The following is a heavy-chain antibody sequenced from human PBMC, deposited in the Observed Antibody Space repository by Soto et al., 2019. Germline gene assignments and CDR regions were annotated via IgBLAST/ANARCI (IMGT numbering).Heavy chain of an antibody. J-gene: IGHJ4*02. V-gene: IGHV1-2*02. CDR1: GYTFTGYY. CDR3: AREPPYDYVWGSYRGTYYFDY. D-gene: IGHD3-16*02. Sequence: VASVKVSCKASGYTFTGYYMHWVRQAPGQGLEWMGWINPNSGGTNYAQKLQGRVTMTRDTSISTAYMELSRLRSDDTAVYCCAREPPYDYVWGSYRGTYYFDYWGQGTLVTVSS. CDR2: INPNSGGT.